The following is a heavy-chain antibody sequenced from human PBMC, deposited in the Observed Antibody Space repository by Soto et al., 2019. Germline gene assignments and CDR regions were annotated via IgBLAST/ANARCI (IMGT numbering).Heavy chain of an antibody. CDR2: MSHSGGT. D-gene: IGHD1-1*01. V-gene: IGHV4-34*01. CDR3: VCVERGTATTVVDAFDI. CDR1: GGFVSSGNYY. J-gene: IGHJ3*02. Sequence: QVQLQQWGAGLLKPSGTLSLTCAVYGGFVSSGNYYWSWIRQPPGKGLEWIGEMSHSGGTHFNPSLKSRVTISVDTSKNQFSLKMSSVTAADTALYYCVCVERGTATTVVDAFDIWGPGTMVTVSS.